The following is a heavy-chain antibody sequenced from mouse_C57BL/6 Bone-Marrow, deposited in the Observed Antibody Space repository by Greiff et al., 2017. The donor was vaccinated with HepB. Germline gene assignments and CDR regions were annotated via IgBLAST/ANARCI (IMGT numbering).Heavy chain of an antibody. CDR3: ARSMGRDY. D-gene: IGHD4-1*01. V-gene: IGHV1-19*01. Sequence: EVKLQESGPVLVKPGASVKMSCKASGYTFTDYYMNWVKQSHGKSLEWIGVINPYNGGTSYNQKFKGKATLTVDKSSSTAYMELNSLTSEDSAVYYCARSMGRDYWGQGTTLTVSS. CDR1: GYTFTDYY. CDR2: INPYNGGT. J-gene: IGHJ2*01.